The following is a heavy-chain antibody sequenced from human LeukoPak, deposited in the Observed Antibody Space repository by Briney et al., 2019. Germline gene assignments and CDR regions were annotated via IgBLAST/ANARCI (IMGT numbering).Heavy chain of an antibody. CDR1: GYTFTVYY. CDR3: ARDRGSLYYYDY. D-gene: IGHD3-16*01. J-gene: IGHJ4*02. CDR2: INPNSGGT. V-gene: IGHV1-2*02. Sequence: ASVKVSCKASGYTFTVYYMHWVRQAPGQGLEWMCWINPNSGGTNYAQKFQGRVTMTRDTSISRAYMELSGLRSDDTALYYCARDRGSLYYYDYWGQGTLVTVSS.